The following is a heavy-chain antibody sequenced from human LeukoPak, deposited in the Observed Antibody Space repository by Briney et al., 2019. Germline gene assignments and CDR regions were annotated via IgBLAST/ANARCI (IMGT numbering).Heavy chain of an antibody. CDR3: TTGNPGLVATIGGHDY. D-gene: IGHD5-12*01. CDR2: IKSKTDGGTT. Sequence: GGSLRLSCAASGFTFSNAWMSWVRQAPGKGPEWVGRIKSKTDGGTTDYAAPVKGRFTISRDDSKNTLYLQMNSLKTEDTAVYYCTTGNPGLVATIGGHDYWGQGTLVTVSS. CDR1: GFTFSNAW. V-gene: IGHV3-15*01. J-gene: IGHJ4*02.